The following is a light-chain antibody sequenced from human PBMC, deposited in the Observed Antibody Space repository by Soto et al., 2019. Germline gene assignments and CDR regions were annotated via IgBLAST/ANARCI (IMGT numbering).Light chain of an antibody. V-gene: IGLV6-57*04. CDR3: QSYDSSTVV. Sequence: NFMLTQPHSVSESPGKTVSISCTRSSGRIASNYVQWYQQRPGSAPTTVIYEDNHRPSGVPDRFSGSTDGSSNSASLTISGLQTEDEADYYCQSYDSSTVVFGGGTKLTVL. CDR1: SGRIASNY. CDR2: EDN. J-gene: IGLJ2*01.